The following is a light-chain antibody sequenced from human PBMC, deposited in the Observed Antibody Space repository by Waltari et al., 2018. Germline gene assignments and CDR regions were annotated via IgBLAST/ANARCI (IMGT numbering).Light chain of an antibody. J-gene: IGKJ3*01. V-gene: IGKV1-39*01. CDR3: QQGYSTRFT. Sequence: DIQMTQSPSSLSASVGDTVTITCRASLNINIYLNWYQQKPGRAPKLLIHGASSLHTGVPSRFSGSGYGTDFTLTISSLQPEDFATYYCQQGYSTRFTFGPGTIVDMK. CDR1: LNINIY. CDR2: GAS.